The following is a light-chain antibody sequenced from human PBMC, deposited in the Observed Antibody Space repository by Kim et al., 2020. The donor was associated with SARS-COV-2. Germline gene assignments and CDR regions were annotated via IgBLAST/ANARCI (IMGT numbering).Light chain of an antibody. J-gene: IGKJ4*01. Sequence: DIVMTQSPVTLSVSPGERVTLSCRAGQSVSSNLAWYQQKPGQAPRLLIYGASTRPTGIPARFSGSGSGTEFSLTISSLQPEDFAVYYCQQYNKWPLTFGGGTKVDIK. CDR2: GAS. CDR1: QSVSSN. CDR3: QQYNKWPLT. V-gene: IGKV3D-15*01.